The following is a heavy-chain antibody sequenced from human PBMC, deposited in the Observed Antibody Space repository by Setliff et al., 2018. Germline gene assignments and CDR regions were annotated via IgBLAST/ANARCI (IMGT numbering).Heavy chain of an antibody. V-gene: IGHV1-2*02. CDR1: GYAVTGYH. Sequence: RASVKVSCKASGYAVTGYHIHWVRQAPGQGPEWMGWINPNTGGTNYAQKFQGRVTMTRDTSITTAYMELSRLRSDDTAVYYCARVAIVGPPSWGQGTLVTVSS. D-gene: IGHD2-21*01. CDR3: ARVAIVGPPS. J-gene: IGHJ5*02. CDR2: INPNTGGT.